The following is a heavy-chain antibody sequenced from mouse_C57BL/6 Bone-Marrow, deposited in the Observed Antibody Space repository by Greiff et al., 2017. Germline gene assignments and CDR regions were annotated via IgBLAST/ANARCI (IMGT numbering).Heavy chain of an antibody. V-gene: IGHV5-17*01. D-gene: IGHD2-4*01. J-gene: IGHJ4*01. CDR3: ARRGLRRYAMDY. CDR1: GFTFSDYG. Sequence: EVQLVESGGGLVKPGGSLKLSCAASGFTFSDYGMHWVRPAPEKGLAWVAYISSGSSTLYYADTVKGRFTIYRDNAKNTLFLQMTSLRSEETAMYYCARRGLRRYAMDYWGQGTSVTVSS. CDR2: ISSGSSTL.